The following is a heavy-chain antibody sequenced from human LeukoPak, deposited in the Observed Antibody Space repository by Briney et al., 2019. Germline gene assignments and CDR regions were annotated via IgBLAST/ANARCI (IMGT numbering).Heavy chain of an antibody. J-gene: IGHJ5*02. Sequence: GASVKVSCKASGYTFTSHGISWVRQAPGQGLVWMGWISAYNGATNYPQKVKGRVFLTTDTATSTVYMELRNLRSDDTAVYYCARTNMVFGVDIEENWFDPWGQGTLVIVSS. CDR2: ISAYNGAT. D-gene: IGHD3-3*01. CDR3: ARTNMVFGVDIEENWFDP. CDR1: GYTFTSHG. V-gene: IGHV1-18*01.